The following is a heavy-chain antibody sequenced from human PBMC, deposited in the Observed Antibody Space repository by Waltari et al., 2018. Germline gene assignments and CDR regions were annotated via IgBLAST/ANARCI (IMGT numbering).Heavy chain of an antibody. CDR2: INNSGST. J-gene: IGHJ4*02. CDR1: GGSFSGYY. V-gene: IGHV4-34*01. D-gene: IGHD3-22*01. Sequence: QVQLQQWGAGLLKPSETLSLTCAVYGGSFSGYYWSWIRQPPGKGLEWIGEINNSGSTNYNPSLKSRVTISVDTSKNQFSLKLSSVTAADTAVYYCARGSPYDDSSGYNDYWGQGTLVTVSS. CDR3: ARGSPYDDSSGYNDY.